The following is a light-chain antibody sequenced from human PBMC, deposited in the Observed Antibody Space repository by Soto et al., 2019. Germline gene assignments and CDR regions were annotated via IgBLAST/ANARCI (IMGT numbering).Light chain of an antibody. CDR3: GTWDSSLSAVV. V-gene: IGLV1-51*01. CDR1: SSNIGNNY. J-gene: IGLJ3*02. Sequence: QSVLTQPPSVSAAPGQKATISCSGSSSNIGNNYVSWYQQLPGTAPKLLIHDNNKRPSGIPDRFSGSKSDTSATLVITGLQTGDEADYYCGTWDSSLSAVVFGGGTQLTVL. CDR2: DNN.